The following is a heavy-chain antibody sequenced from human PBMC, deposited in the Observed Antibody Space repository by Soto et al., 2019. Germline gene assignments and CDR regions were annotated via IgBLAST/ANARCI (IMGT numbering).Heavy chain of an antibody. CDR2: INPRAGST. Sequence: GSVNVSCKASGYTFTSHYMHWVRQAPGQGLEWMGLINPRAGSTSYAQSFQGRVTMTRDTSTSTVFMEMSSLRSEDTAIYYCATPLGSWGQETLVTVSS. V-gene: IGHV1-46*01. D-gene: IGHD3-16*01. J-gene: IGHJ5*02. CDR3: ATPLGS. CDR1: GYTFTSHY.